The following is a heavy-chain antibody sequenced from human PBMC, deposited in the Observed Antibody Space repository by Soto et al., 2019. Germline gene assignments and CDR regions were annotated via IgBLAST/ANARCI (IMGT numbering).Heavy chain of an antibody. D-gene: IGHD2-15*01. CDR3: ARHFCSGGSCYPNAYYFDY. CDR2: IYYSGST. Sequence: SETLSLTCTVSGGSISSSSYYWGWIRQPPGKGLEWIGSIYYSGSTYYNPSLKSRVTISVDTSKNQFSLKLSSVTAADTAVYYCARHFCSGGSCYPNAYYFDYWGQGTLVTVSS. CDR1: GGSISSSSYY. J-gene: IGHJ4*02. V-gene: IGHV4-39*01.